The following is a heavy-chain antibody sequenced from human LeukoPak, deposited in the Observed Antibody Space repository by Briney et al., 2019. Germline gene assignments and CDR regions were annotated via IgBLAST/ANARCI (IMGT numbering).Heavy chain of an antibody. V-gene: IGHV4-59*01. CDR3: ARHGSGSVAAPKY. D-gene: IGHD3-10*01. CDR2: IYHSGNT. CDR1: GASMSSNY. Sequence: SETLSLTCNVAGASMSSNYWSWIRHPPGKGLEWISYIYHSGNTNYSPSLESRVTISVDTSKNQFSLKLSSVTAADTAVYYCARHGSGSVAAPKYWGQGALVTVSS. J-gene: IGHJ4*02.